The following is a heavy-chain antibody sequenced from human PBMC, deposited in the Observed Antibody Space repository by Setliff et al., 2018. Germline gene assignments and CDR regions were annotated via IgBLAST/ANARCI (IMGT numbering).Heavy chain of an antibody. J-gene: IGHJ4*02. V-gene: IGHV3-74*01. CDR3: AKGYCSSTSCYVDY. Sequence: AGSLRLSCAASGFTFTNAWMTWVRQAPGKGLEWVGRLRPDGETADYADSVKGRFTISRDNAKNSLYLQMNSLRAEDMALYYCAKGYCSSTSCYVDYWGQGTLVTVSS. CDR1: GFTFTNAW. D-gene: IGHD2-2*01. CDR2: LRPDGETA.